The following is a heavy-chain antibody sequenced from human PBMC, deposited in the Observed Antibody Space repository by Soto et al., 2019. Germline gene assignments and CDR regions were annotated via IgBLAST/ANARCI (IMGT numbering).Heavy chain of an antibody. J-gene: IGHJ4*02. D-gene: IGHD3-9*01. CDR3: ARLYNSLTGFYPPMDY. CDR2: IYYSGST. V-gene: IGHV4-39*01. CDR1: GGSISSSTYY. Sequence: SETLSLTCTVSGGSISSSTYYWGWVRQNPGKELEWIGSIYYSGSTYYNPSLKSRVTISVDTSKNQFSLKLSSVTAADTAVYYFARLYNSLTGFYPPMDYWGQGTLVTVSS.